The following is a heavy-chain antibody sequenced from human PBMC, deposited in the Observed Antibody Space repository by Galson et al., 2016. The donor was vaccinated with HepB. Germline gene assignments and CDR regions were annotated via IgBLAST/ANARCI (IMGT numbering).Heavy chain of an antibody. D-gene: IGHD2-15*01. CDR1: GGPFSGYY. V-gene: IGHV4-34*01. CDR2: ISYSGNT. Sequence: SETLSLTCAVYGGPFSGYYWSWIRQPPGKGLAWIGEISYSGNTNYNPSLKTRITMSVDTSRNQFSLRVTSVTAEDTAVYYCARAGWCSGGGCSYFGYWGQGNLITVSS. J-gene: IGHJ4*02. CDR3: ARAGWCSGGGCSYFGY.